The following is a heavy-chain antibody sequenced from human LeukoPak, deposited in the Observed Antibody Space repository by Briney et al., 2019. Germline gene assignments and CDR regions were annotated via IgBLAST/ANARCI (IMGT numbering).Heavy chain of an antibody. CDR3: ARDNGFDI. J-gene: IGHJ3*02. V-gene: IGHV3-48*01. CDR2: ISSSSSTI. Sequence: GGSLRLSCAASGFTFSSYSMNWVRQAPGKGLEWVSYISSSSSTIYYADSAKGRFTISRDDAKNSLYLQMNSLRAEDTAVYYCARDNGFDIWGQGTMVTVSS. CDR1: GFTFSSYS.